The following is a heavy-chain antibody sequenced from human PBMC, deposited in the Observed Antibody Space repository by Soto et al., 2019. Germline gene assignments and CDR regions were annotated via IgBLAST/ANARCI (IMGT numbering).Heavy chain of an antibody. CDR2: VSIGGST. CDR3: AKRRCAGRHFDY. V-gene: IGHV3-23*01. J-gene: IGHJ4*02. D-gene: IGHD2-21*01. Sequence: EGSLRLSCAASGFTLSSHAMGWDRQGPGKGLERVAVVSIGGSTHYAEPVRCRFTISRDNSKNPLSLHMNCLTAENTGVYFCAKRRCAGRHFDYWGQGALVTVAS. CDR1: GFTLSSHA.